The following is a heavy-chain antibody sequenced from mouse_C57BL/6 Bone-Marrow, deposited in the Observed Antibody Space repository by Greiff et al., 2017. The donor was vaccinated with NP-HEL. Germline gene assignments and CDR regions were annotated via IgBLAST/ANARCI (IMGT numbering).Heavy chain of an antibody. D-gene: IGHD4-1*01. J-gene: IGHJ2*01. V-gene: IGHV5-15*01. CDR3: ARALTGYFDY. Sequence: EVQLQESGGGLVQPGGSLKLSCAASGFTFSDYGMARVRQAPRKGPEWVAFISNLAYSIYYADTVTGRFTISRENAKNTLYLEMSSLRSEDTAMYYCARALTGYFDYWGQGTTLTVSS. CDR1: GFTFSDYG. CDR2: ISNLAYSI.